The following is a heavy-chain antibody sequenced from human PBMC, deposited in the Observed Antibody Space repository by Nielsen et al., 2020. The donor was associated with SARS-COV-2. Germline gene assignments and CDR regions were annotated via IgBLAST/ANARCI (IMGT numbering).Heavy chain of an antibody. D-gene: IGHD3-10*01. CDR2: INAGNGNT. Sequence: ASVKVSCKASGYTFTSYGISWVRQAPGQGLEWMGWINAGNGNTKYSQKFQGRVTITRDTSASTAYMELSSLRSEDTAVYYCARELLSSLSYWGQGTLVTVSS. J-gene: IGHJ4*02. V-gene: IGHV1-3*01. CDR1: GYTFTSYG. CDR3: ARELLSSLSY.